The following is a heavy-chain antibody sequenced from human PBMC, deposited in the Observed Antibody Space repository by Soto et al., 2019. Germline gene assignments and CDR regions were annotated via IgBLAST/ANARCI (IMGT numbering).Heavy chain of an antibody. Sequence: QVQLQESGPGLVKPSQTLSLTCTVSGGSISSGDYYWSWIRQPPGKGLEWIGYIYYSGSTYYNPARRGRVTISADPSKTQFSLRLSSVTAADTAVYYCARVGGFGATTIDYWGQGTLVTVSS. CDR2: IYYSGST. J-gene: IGHJ4*02. D-gene: IGHD3-10*01. CDR1: GGSISSGDYY. V-gene: IGHV4-30-4*01. CDR3: ARVGGFGATTIDY.